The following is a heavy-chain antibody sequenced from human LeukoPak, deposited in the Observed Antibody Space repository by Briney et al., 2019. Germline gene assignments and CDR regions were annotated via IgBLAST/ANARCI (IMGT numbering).Heavy chain of an antibody. V-gene: IGHV4-34*01. J-gene: IGHJ4*02. D-gene: IGHD3-22*01. CDR3: ARGWYYHDSSGYYY. CDR1: GGSFSGYY. CDR2: INHSGST. Sequence: SETLSLTCAVYGGSFSGYYWSWIRQPPGKGLEWIGEINHSGSTNYNPSLKSRVTISVDTSKNQFSLKLSSVTAADTAVYYCARGWYYHDSSGYYYWGQGTLVTVSS.